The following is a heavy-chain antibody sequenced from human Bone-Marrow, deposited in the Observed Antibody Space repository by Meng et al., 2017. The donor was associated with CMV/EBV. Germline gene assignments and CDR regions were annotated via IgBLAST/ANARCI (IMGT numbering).Heavy chain of an antibody. CDR1: GFTFSSYA. J-gene: IGHJ4*02. Sequence: GGSLRLSCAASGFTFSSYAMHWVRQAPGKGLEWVAVISYDGSNKYYADSVKGRFTISRDNSKNTLYLQMNSLRAEDTAVYYCARDKTLYCSSTSCYTDLGEYYFDYWGQGTLVTVSS. D-gene: IGHD2-2*02. CDR2: ISYDGSNK. CDR3: ARDKTLYCSSTSCYTDLGEYYFDY. V-gene: IGHV3-30-3*01.